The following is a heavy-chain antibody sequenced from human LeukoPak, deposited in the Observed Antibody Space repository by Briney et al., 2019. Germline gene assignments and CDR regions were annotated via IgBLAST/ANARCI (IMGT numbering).Heavy chain of an antibody. D-gene: IGHD3-10*01. Sequence: GGSLRLSCAASVFTLSTYSMNWVRQAPGKGLEWVSYIRASSSTTYYADSVKGRFTVSRDNAKNSLYLQMNSLRDEDTAVYYCAREDGSGSFLYYWGQGTQVTVSS. J-gene: IGHJ4*02. CDR1: VFTLSTYS. CDR2: IRASSSTT. CDR3: AREDGSGSFLYY. V-gene: IGHV3-48*02.